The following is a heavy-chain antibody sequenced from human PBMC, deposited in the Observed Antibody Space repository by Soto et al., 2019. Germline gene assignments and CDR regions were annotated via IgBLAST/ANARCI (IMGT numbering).Heavy chain of an antibody. CDR1: GFTFSSYG. D-gene: IGHD5-12*01. V-gene: IGHV3-33*01. CDR2: IWYDGSNK. J-gene: IGHJ4*01. CDR3: ARDDGYDFAVFDY. Sequence: GGSLRLSCAASGFTFSSYGMHWVRQAPGKGLEWVAVIWYDGSNKYYADSVKGRFTISRDNSKNTLYLQMNSLRAEDTAVFYCARDDGYDFAVFDYWGHGTLVTVSS.